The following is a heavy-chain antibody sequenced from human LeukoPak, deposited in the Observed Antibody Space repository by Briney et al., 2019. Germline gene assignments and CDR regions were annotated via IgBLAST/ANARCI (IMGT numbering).Heavy chain of an antibody. D-gene: IGHD3-16*02. CDR2: ISSSGSTI. V-gene: IGHV3-11*01. J-gene: IGHJ4*02. CDR3: VRDYRACFDY. CDR1: GFTFSDYY. Sequence: GGSLSLSCAAPGFTFSDYYMSWIRQAPGKGLEWVSYISSSGSTIYYADSVKGRFTISRDNAKNSLYLQMNSLRAEDTAVYYCVRDYRACFDYWGQGTLVTVSS.